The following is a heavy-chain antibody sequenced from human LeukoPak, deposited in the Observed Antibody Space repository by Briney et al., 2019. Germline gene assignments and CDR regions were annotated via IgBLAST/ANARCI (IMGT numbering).Heavy chain of an antibody. CDR2: ISSSGSTI. D-gene: IGHD5-18*01. V-gene: IGHV3-11*04. J-gene: IGHJ4*02. CDR1: GFTFSDYC. Sequence: GGSLRLSCAASGFTFSDYCMSWIRQAPGKGLEWVSYISSSGSTIYYADSVKGRFTISRDNSKKTLHLQMNSLRPEDTAVYYCAKGQEEYSYGYGPFDYWGQGTLVTVSS. CDR3: AKGQEEYSYGYGPFDY.